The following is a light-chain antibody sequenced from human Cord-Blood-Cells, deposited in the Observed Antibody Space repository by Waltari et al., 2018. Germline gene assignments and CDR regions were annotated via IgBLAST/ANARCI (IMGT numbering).Light chain of an antibody. J-gene: IGKJ3*01. Sequence: DIKMTQSPSSLFAHVGDSVTITCRASQSISSYLNWYQQKPGKAPKLLIYAASSLQSGVPSRFSGSGSGTDFTLTISSLQPEDFATYYCQQSYSTPRFGPGTKVDIK. CDR3: QQSYSTPR. CDR2: AAS. CDR1: QSISSY. V-gene: IGKV1-39*01.